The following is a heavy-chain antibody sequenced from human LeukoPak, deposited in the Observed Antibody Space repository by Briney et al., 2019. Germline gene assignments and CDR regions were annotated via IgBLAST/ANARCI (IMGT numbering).Heavy chain of an antibody. CDR1: GFTFSTYW. CDR2: IMQDGSQK. Sequence: SGGSLRLSCVGSGFTFSTYWMTWVRQAPGTGLEWVASIMQDGSQKYYVDSVKGRFTISRDNAKNSLYLQMDSLSVEDTAVYYCARYFNSNGYSSLRGDYWGQGTLVTVSS. V-gene: IGHV3-7*01. CDR3: ARYFNSNGYSSLRGDY. J-gene: IGHJ4*02. D-gene: IGHD3-22*01.